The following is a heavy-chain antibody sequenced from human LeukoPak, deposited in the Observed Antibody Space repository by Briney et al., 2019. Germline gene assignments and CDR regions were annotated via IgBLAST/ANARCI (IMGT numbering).Heavy chain of an antibody. CDR1: GFTFSSYW. CDR2: IKQDGSEK. V-gene: IGHV3-7*01. Sequence: PGGSLRLSCAASGFTFSSYWMSWVRQAPGKGLEWVANIKQDGSEKYYVDSVKGRFTISRDNAKNSLYLQMNSLRAEDTAVYYCARDYGSGSYYQASYFDYWGQGTLVTVSS. D-gene: IGHD3-10*01. J-gene: IGHJ4*02. CDR3: ARDYGSGSYYQASYFDY.